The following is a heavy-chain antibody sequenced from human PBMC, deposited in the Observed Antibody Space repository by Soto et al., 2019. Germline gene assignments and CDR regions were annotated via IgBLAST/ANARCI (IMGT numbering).Heavy chain of an antibody. CDR3: AKDSYCSSTSCYAVDY. J-gene: IGHJ4*02. Sequence: QVQLVESGGGVVQPGRSLRLSCAASGLTFSSYGMHWVRQAPGKGLGWGAVISYDGSNKYYADSVKGRFTISRDNSKNTLYLQMNSLRAEDTAVYYCAKDSYCSSTSCYAVDYWGQGTLVTVSS. D-gene: IGHD2-2*01. V-gene: IGHV3-30*18. CDR1: GLTFSSYG. CDR2: ISYDGSNK.